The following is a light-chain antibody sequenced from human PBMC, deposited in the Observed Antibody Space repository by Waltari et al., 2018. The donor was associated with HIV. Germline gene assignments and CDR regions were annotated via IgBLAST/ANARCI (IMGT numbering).Light chain of an antibody. CDR2: TDN. CDR3: ATWDDSLNGLNWV. J-gene: IGLJ3*02. Sequence: QSVLTQPPSASGTPGQRVTISCSGSSSNIGSNIVNWYQQLPGRAPKLLIHTDNHGASGVPDRFSGSKSGTSASLAISGLQSEDEADYYCATWDDSLNGLNWVFGGGTKLTVL. V-gene: IGLV1-44*01. CDR1: SSNIGSNI.